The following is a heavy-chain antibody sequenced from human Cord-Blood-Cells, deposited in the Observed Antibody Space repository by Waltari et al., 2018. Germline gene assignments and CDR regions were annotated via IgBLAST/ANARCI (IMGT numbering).Heavy chain of an antibody. CDR3: ARHRGYSSSWPLDY. CDR1: GGFISSSSYY. D-gene: IGHD6-13*01. V-gene: IGHV4-39*01. J-gene: IGHJ4*02. Sequence: QLQLQESGPGLVKPSATLSLTCTVSGGFISSSSYYWGWIRQPPGKGLEWIGSIYYSGSTYYNPSLKSRVTISVDTSKNQFSLKLSSVTAADTAVYYCARHRGYSSSWPLDYWGQGTLVTVSS. CDR2: IYYSGST.